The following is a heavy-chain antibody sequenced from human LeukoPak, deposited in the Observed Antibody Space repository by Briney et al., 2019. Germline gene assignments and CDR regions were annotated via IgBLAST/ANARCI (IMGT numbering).Heavy chain of an antibody. CDR3: ASGVGLRFLEGLYYMDV. CDR1: GGTFSSYA. D-gene: IGHD3-3*01. Sequence: SVKVSCKASGGTFSSYAISWVRQAPGQGLEWMGGIIPIFGTANYAQKFQGRVTITADESTSTAYMELSSLRSEDTAVYYCASGVGLRFLEGLYYMDVWGKGTTITVSS. CDR2: IIPIFGTA. V-gene: IGHV1-69*13. J-gene: IGHJ6*03.